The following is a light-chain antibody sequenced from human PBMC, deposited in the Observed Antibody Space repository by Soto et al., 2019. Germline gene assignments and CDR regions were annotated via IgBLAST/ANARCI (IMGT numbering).Light chain of an antibody. CDR3: QRYNDWPLT. Sequence: EIVMTQSPATLSVSPGEGVTLSCRASQGVGITLAWYQQKPGQTPRLLIYNAVTRATGIPARFSGSGSGTEFTLTINSLQSEDSAVYYCQRYNDWPLTFGGGTKVEVK. CDR1: QGVGIT. J-gene: IGKJ4*01. CDR2: NAV. V-gene: IGKV3-15*01.